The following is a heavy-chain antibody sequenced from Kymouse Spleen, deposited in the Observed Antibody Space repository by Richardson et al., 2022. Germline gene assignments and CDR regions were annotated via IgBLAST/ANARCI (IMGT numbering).Heavy chain of an antibody. V-gene: IGHV4-39*01. J-gene: IGHJ6*02. D-gene: IGHD2-2*02. CDR3: AGGYCSSTSCYNYYGMDV. CDR2: IYYSGST. CDR1: GGSISSSSYY. Sequence: QLQLQESGPGLVKPSETLSLTCTVSGGSISSSSYYWGWIRQPPGKGLEWIGSIYYSGSTYYNPSLKSRVTISVDTSKNQFSLKLSSVTAADTAVYYCAGGYCSSTSCYNYYGMDVWGQGTTVTVSS.